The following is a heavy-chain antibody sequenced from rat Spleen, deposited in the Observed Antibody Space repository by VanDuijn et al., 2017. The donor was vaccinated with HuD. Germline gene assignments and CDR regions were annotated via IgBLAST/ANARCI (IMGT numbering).Heavy chain of an antibody. V-gene: IGHV2-30*01. CDR2: MWTGGSA. J-gene: IGHJ2*01. CDR3: AREGGTYGYYFDY. D-gene: IGHD1-11*01. Sequence: QVQLKESGPGLVQPSQTLSLTCTVSGFSLTTYNVHWIRQPAGKGLEWMGMMWTGGSADYNSALESRLTISRDTSKSQVFLKMNSLQTEDIATYYCAREGGTYGYYFDYWGPGVMVTVSS. CDR1: GFSLTTYN.